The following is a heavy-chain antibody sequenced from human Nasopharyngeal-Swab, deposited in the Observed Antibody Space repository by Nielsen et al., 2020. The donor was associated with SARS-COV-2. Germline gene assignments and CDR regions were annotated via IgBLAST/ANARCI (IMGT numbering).Heavy chain of an antibody. J-gene: IGHJ4*02. D-gene: IGHD6-19*01. CDR3: ALETPGIAVAGTTTIDY. V-gene: IGHV4-39*01. CDR2: IYYSGST. Sequence: WIRQPPGKGLEWIGSIYYSGSTYYNPSLKSRVTISVDTSKNQFSLKLSSVTAADTAVYYCALETPGIAVAGTTTIDYWGQGTLVTV.